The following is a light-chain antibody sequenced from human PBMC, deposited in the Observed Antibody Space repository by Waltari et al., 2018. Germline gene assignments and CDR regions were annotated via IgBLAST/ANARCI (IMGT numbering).Light chain of an antibody. V-gene: IGLV1-47*01. Sequence: QSVLTQPPSASGTPGQRVTISCSGSSSNIGRHYVSWYQQLPGTAPKLLIYRNNQRPSGVPDRFSGSKSGTSASLAISGLRSEDEADYYCAAWDDSLSGLFGGGTKLTVL. CDR2: RNN. J-gene: IGLJ2*01. CDR3: AAWDDSLSGL. CDR1: SSNIGRHY.